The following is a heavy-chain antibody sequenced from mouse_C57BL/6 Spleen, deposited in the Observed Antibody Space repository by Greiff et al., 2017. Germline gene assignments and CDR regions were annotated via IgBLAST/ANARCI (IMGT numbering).Heavy chain of an antibody. CDR3: TRGGITTVVPFDY. Sequence: VKLQESGAELVRPGASVTLSCKASGYTFTDYEMHWVKQTPVHGLEWIGAIDPETGGTAYNQKFKGKAILTADKSSSTAYMELRSLTSEDSAVYYCTRGGITTVVPFDYWGQGTTLTVSS. CDR2: IDPETGGT. V-gene: IGHV1-15*01. CDR1: GYTFTDYE. J-gene: IGHJ2*01. D-gene: IGHD1-1*01.